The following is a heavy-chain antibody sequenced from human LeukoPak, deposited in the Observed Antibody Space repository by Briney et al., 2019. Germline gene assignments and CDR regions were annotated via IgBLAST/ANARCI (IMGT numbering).Heavy chain of an antibody. CDR3: AGYYYDSSGYSNAFDI. CDR2: ISWNSGRI. Sequence: GGSLRLSCAASGFTFDDYAMHWVRHAPGKGVEWVSGISWNSGRISYADSVKGRFTISRDNAKNSLYLQMNSLRAEDTALYYCAGYYYDSSGYSNAFDIWGQGTMVTVSS. J-gene: IGHJ3*02. CDR1: GFTFDDYA. D-gene: IGHD3-22*01. V-gene: IGHV3-9*01.